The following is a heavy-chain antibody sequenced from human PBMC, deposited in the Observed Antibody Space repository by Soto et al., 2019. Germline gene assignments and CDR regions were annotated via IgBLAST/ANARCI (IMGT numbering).Heavy chain of an antibody. J-gene: IGHJ4*02. V-gene: IGHV1-18*01. CDR2: ISAYNGNT. Sequence: ASVKVSCKASGYTFTSYGISWVRQAPGQGLEWMGWISAYNGNTNYAQKLQGRVTMTTDTSTSTAYMELRSLRSDDTAVYYCARESNSDSYDFWSGYYYFDYWGQGTLVTVSS. CDR1: GYTFTSYG. D-gene: IGHD3-3*01. CDR3: ARESNSDSYDFWSGYYYFDY.